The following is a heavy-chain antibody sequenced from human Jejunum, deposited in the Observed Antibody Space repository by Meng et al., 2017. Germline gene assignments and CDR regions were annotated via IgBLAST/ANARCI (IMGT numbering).Heavy chain of an antibody. CDR3: VRLMVATINAFDI. D-gene: IGHD5-12*01. V-gene: IGHV4-31*03. J-gene: IGHJ3*02. CDR1: GGSITSGYSY. Sequence: SETLSLTCNVSGGSITSGYSYWSWIRQHPGKGLEWLGYIYYSGSTYYNPSLKSRIAISIDTSKNQFSLNLSSVTAADTAVYYCVRLMVATINAFDIWGRGTMVTVSS. CDR2: IYYSGST.